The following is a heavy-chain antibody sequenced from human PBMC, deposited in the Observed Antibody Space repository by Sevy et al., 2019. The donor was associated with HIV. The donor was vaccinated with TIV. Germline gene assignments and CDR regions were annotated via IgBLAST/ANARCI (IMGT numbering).Heavy chain of an antibody. Sequence: SETLSLTCTVSGGSISSYYWSWIRQPPGKGLEWIGYIYYSGSTNYNPSLKSRVTISVDTSKNRFSLKLGSVTAADTAVYYCARDLRIAAAGSDYYYYYGMDVWGQGTTVTVSS. V-gene: IGHV4-59*13. CDR1: GGSISSYY. CDR2: IYYSGST. D-gene: IGHD6-13*01. J-gene: IGHJ6*02. CDR3: ARDLRIAAAGSDYYYYYGMDV.